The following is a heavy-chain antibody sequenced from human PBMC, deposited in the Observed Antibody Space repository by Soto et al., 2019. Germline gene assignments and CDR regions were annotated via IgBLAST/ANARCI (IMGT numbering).Heavy chain of an antibody. V-gene: IGHV3-23*01. D-gene: IGHD3-22*01. J-gene: IGHJ6*02. CDR2: ISGSGGST. CDR1: GFTFSSYA. CDR3: AKALYYYDSSGYYPPGWYYGMDV. Sequence: GGSLRLSCAASGFTFSSYAMSWVRQAPGKGLEWVSAISGSGGSTYYADSVKGRFTISRDNSKNTLYLQMNSLRAEDTAVYYCAKALYYYDSSGYYPPGWYYGMDVWGQGTTVTVSS.